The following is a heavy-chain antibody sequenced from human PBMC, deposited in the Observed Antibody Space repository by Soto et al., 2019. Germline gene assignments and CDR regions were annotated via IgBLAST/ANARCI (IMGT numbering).Heavy chain of an antibody. CDR2: ISGSGNKT. CDR3: VRGVRLHFDL. V-gene: IGHV3-23*01. CDR1: GFTVITYA. J-gene: IGHJ4*02. Sequence: GGALRLSCGGSGFTVITYAMSWVRQAPGKGLEWVSAISGSGNKTFYADSVKGRFTISRDNSKNTLHLHMSSLRVEDTAVYYCVRGVRLHFDLWGQGTLVTVSS.